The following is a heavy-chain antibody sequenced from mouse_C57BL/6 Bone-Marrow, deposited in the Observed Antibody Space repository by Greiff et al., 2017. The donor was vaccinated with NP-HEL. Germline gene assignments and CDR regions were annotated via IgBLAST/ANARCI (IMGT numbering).Heavy chain of an antibody. V-gene: IGHV1-87*01. CDR2: GQGLEWIG. D-gene: IGHD1-1*01. Sequence: VQLQESGPELARPWASVKISCQAFYTFSRRVHFAIRDTNYWMQWVKQRPGQGLEWIGAIYPGTGDTSYNQKFKGKATLTADKSSSTAYMQLSSLTAEDSAVDYCASLYYGSSHYYAMDYWGQGTSVTVSS. CDR3: AEDSAVDYCASLYYGSSHYYAMDY. CDR1: YTFSRRVH. J-gene: IGHJ4*01.